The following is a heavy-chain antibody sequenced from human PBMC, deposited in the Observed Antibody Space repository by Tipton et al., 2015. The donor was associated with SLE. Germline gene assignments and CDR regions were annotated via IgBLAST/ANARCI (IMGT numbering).Heavy chain of an antibody. CDR2: IYYSGST. CDR3: ASSSYYYGSGSPFDY. CDR1: GDSINNYY. J-gene: IGHJ4*02. V-gene: IGHV4-39*07. D-gene: IGHD3-10*01. Sequence: TLSLTCIVSGDSINNYYWGWIRQPPGKGLEWIGSIYYSGSTYYNPSLKSRVTISVDTSKNQFSLKLSSVTAADTAVYYCASSSYYYGSGSPFDYWGQGTLVTVSS.